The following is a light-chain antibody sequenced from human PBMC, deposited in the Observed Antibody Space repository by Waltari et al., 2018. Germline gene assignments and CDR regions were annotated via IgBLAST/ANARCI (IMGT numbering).Light chain of an antibody. V-gene: IGLV10-54*04. J-gene: IGLJ1*01. Sequence: QAGLTQPPSVSTNLRQTATLTCTGNRNNVCNQGAAWLQQHQGHPPKLLPDRNNNRPSGISERFSASRSGNTATLTITGLQPEDEAHYYCTAWDNNLSAYLFGTGTEVTVL. CDR1: RNNVCNQG. CDR3: TAWDNNLSAYL. CDR2: RNN.